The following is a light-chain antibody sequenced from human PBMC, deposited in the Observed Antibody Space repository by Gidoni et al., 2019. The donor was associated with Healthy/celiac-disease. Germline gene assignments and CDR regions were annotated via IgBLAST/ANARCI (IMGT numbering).Light chain of an antibody. J-gene: IGLJ2*01. Sequence: SYELTQPPSVSVSPGQTASITCSGAKLGDKYACWYQQKPGQSPVLVIYQDSKRPSGIPERFSGSNSGNTATLTISGTQAMDEADYYCQAWDSSTGVVFGGGTKLXV. V-gene: IGLV3-1*01. CDR2: QDS. CDR1: KLGDKY. CDR3: QAWDSSTGVV.